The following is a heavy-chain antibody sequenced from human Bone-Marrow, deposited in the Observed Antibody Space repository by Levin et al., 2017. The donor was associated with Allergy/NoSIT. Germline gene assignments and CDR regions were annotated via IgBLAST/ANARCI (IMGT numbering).Heavy chain of an antibody. CDR1: GGSISSNNYY. V-gene: IGHV4-39*07. CDR3: ARGAATQYYYNYYGMDV. D-gene: IGHD5-24*01. J-gene: IGHJ6*02. Sequence: SETLSLTCTVSGGSISSNNYYWGWIRQPPGKGLEWIGSIYYSESTYSNPSLKSRVTISVDTSKNQFSLKLNSVTAADTAVYYCARGAATQYYYNYYGMDVWGQGTTVTVSS. CDR2: IYYSEST.